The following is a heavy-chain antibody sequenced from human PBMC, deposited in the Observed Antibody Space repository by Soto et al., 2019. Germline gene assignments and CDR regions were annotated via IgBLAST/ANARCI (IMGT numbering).Heavy chain of an antibody. J-gene: IGHJ6*02. V-gene: IGHV1-69*01. CDR2: IIPIFGTA. Sequence: QVQLVQSGAEVKKPWSSVKVSCKASGGTFSSYAISWVRQAPGQGLEWMGGIIPIFGTANYAQKFQGRVTITADEPTSTAYMKLSSLRSEDTAVYYCARPQDIVVVPAATNNYYYGMDVWGQGTTVTVSS. CDR1: GGTFSSYA. D-gene: IGHD2-2*01. CDR3: ARPQDIVVVPAATNNYYYGMDV.